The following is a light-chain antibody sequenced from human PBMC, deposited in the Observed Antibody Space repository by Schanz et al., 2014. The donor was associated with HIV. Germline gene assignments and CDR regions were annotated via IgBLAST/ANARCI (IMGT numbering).Light chain of an antibody. J-gene: IGLJ1*01. Sequence: QSVLTQPPSVSAAPGQRVTISCTGSRSNIGAGYDVHWYQHLPGTAPKLLIYGSTNRPSGVPDRFSGSKSGTAASLAISGLQAEDEADYYCCSYADGGTYVFGSGTKLTVL. CDR2: GST. V-gene: IGLV1-40*01. CDR1: RSNIGAGYD. CDR3: CSYADGGTYV.